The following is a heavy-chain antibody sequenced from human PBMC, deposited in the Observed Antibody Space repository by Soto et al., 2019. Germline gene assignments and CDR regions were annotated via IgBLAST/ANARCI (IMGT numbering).Heavy chain of an antibody. CDR2: ISWNSGSI. Sequence: EVQLVESGGGLEQPGRSLRLSCAASGFTFDDYAMHWVRQAPGKGLEWVSSISWNSGSIGYADSVKGRFTISRDNAKNSLYLQMNSLRAEDKDLYDCAKGLEATVTDAFDIWGQGTMVTVSS. J-gene: IGHJ3*02. CDR1: GFTFDDYA. CDR3: AKGLEATVTDAFDI. V-gene: IGHV3-9*01. D-gene: IGHD4-17*01.